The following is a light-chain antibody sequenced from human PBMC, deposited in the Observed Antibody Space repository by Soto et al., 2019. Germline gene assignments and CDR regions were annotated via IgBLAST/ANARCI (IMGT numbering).Light chain of an antibody. J-gene: IGLJ2*01. Sequence: QSALTQPASVSGSPRQSITISCNGTSSDVGGYNIVSWYQHHPGKAPRLMISEVSNRPSGVSNRFSGSKSGNTASLTISGLQAEDEADYYCSSYTNISTLVFGGGTKLTVL. CDR1: SSDVGGYNI. CDR2: EVS. V-gene: IGLV2-14*01. CDR3: SSYTNISTLV.